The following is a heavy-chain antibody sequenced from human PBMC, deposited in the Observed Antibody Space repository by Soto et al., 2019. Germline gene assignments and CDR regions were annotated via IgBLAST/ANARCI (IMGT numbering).Heavy chain of an antibody. Sequence: QVQLVQSGAEVKKPGASVKVSCKASGYTFTSYGISWVRQAPGQGLEWMGWISAYKVNKNYAQKLQGRGTTTTDTSASTAYMELRSLRTDDTAVYYCAKRSYSDLDYYYYSIDVWGQGTTVTVSS. D-gene: IGHD1-26*01. V-gene: IGHV1-18*01. CDR3: AKRSYSDLDYYYYSIDV. CDR2: ISAYKVNK. CDR1: GYTFTSYG. J-gene: IGHJ6*02.